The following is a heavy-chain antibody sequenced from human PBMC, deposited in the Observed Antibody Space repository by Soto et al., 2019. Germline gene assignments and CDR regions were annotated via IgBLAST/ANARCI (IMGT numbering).Heavy chain of an antibody. CDR2: MNTNSGNT. Sequence: QVQLVQSGAEVKKPGASVKVSCKASGYTFTSYDINWVRQATGQGLEWMGWMNTNSGNTGYAQKFQGRVTMTRNTSISTAYMELSSLRSEDTAVYYCARGAYCSSTSCYRDYYGMDVWGQGTTVTVSS. J-gene: IGHJ6*02. V-gene: IGHV1-8*01. CDR1: GYTFTSYD. CDR3: ARGAYCSSTSCYRDYYGMDV. D-gene: IGHD2-2*02.